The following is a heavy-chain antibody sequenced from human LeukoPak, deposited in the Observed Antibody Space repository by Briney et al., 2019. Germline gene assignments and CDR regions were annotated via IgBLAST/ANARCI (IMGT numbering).Heavy chain of an antibody. Sequence: GGSLRLSCAASGLTFSSDEMNWVRQAPGKGLEWVSYISSSGSIIYYADSVKGRFTISRDNSKNTLYLQMDSLRAEDTAVYYCAKDRITGTPYYFDYWGQGTLVTVSS. CDR3: AKDRITGTPYYFDY. CDR1: GLTFSSDE. D-gene: IGHD1-20*01. CDR2: ISSSGSII. J-gene: IGHJ4*02. V-gene: IGHV3-48*03.